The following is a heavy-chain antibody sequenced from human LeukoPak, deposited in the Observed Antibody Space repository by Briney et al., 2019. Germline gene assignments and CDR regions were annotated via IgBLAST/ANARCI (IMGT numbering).Heavy chain of an antibody. V-gene: IGHV3-48*03. CDR2: ISGSGSTI. Sequence: PGGSLRLSCAASGFTFSSYEMNWVRQAPGKGLEWVSYISGSGSTIYYADSVKGRFTISRDNAKNSLYLQMNSLRAEDTAVYYCARDQSTVGGPGYFDHWGQGTLVTVSP. J-gene: IGHJ4*02. CDR3: ARDQSTVGGPGYFDH. CDR1: GFTFSSYE. D-gene: IGHD4-11*01.